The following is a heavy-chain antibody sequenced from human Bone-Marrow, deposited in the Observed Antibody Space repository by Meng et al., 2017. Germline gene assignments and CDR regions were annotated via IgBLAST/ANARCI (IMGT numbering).Heavy chain of an antibody. CDR3: VKEWELGSFDY. J-gene: IGHJ4*02. V-gene: IGHV1-18*01. CDR2: IRAYNGNK. Sequence: QVHVGQSGCEVKKPGASVKVSFKASGYTFTSYGISWVRQAPGQGLKWMGWIRAYNGNKNYAQKLQGRVTMTTDTSTSTAYMELRSLRSDDTAVYYCVKEWELGSFDYWGQGTLVTVSS. CDR1: GYTFTSYG. D-gene: IGHD1-26*01.